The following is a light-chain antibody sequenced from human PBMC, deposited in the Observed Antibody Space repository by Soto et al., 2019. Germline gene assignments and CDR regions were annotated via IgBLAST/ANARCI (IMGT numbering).Light chain of an antibody. CDR2: GAS. J-gene: IGKJ3*01. V-gene: IGKV3-15*01. Sequence: EIVMTQSPATLSVSPGERATLSCRASQSVSSNLAWYQQKPGQAPRLLIYGASTRATGIPARFSGSASGTEFTLTISSLQSEDFAVYYCHQYNNWPTFGPGTKVDIK. CDR1: QSVSSN. CDR3: HQYNNWPT.